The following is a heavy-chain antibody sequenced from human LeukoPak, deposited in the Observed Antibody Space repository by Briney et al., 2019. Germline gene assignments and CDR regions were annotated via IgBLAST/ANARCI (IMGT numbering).Heavy chain of an antibody. V-gene: IGHV4-34*01. J-gene: IGHJ4*02. CDR2: INHSGST. D-gene: IGHD4-17*01. CDR1: GGSFSGYY. Sequence: SETLSLTCAVYGGSFSGYYWSWIRQPPGKGLEWIGEINHSGSTNYNPSLKSRVTISVDTSKNQFSLKLSSVTAADTAVYYCARPAHVDYGDYVGDYWGQGTLVTVSS. CDR3: ARPAHVDYGDYVGDY.